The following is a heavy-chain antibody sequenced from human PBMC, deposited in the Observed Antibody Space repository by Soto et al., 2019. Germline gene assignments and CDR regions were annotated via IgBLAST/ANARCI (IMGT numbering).Heavy chain of an antibody. V-gene: IGHV3-74*03. Sequence: PGGSLRLSCAASGFTFSSYAMHWVRQTPGKGLVWVSRISSDGSTTKYADSVKGRFTISRDNAKNTLYLQMNSLRAEDTAVYYCARGSWDGYNFFNSWGQGTLVTVSS. CDR1: GFTFSSYA. J-gene: IGHJ4*02. D-gene: IGHD5-12*01. CDR3: ARGSWDGYNFFNS. CDR2: ISSDGSTT.